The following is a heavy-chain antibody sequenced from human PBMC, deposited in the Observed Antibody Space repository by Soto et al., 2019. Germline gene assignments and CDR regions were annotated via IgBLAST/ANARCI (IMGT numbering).Heavy chain of an antibody. CDR3: ARSPLKADYCDGTGYPTNWYCDL. V-gene: IGHV2-5*02. Sequence: QITLKESGPTLVKPTQSLTLTCTLSGFSLTTTGVGVGWIRQPPGKALEWLALIYWDDNKRYNPSLKSRLTITKDTSKNQVVMTMTNIGPVDTATYYCARSPLKADYCDGTGYPTNWYCDLWGRGTLVTVSS. J-gene: IGHJ2*01. D-gene: IGHD3-22*01. CDR2: IYWDDNK. CDR1: GFSLTTTGVG.